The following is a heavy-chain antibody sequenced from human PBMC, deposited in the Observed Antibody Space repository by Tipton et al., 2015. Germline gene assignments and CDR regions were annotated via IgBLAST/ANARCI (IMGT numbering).Heavy chain of an antibody. D-gene: IGHD3-10*01. CDR3: AKEATGVEFDY. Sequence: LSLTCAVSAYSITSDYYWGWIRQPPGKGLQWLSAISRSGDKTFYADFVKGRFTISRDNSKNTLYLQLNSLGADDTAVYYCAKEATGVEFDYWGQGTLVLVSS. CDR1: AYSITSDY. CDR2: ISRSGDKT. V-gene: IGHV3-23*01. J-gene: IGHJ4*02.